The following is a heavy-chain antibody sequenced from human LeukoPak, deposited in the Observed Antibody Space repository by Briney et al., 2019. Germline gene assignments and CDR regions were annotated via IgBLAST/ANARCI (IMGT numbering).Heavy chain of an antibody. V-gene: IGHV3-74*01. D-gene: IGHD3-3*01. CDR3: AKAAYSETGDAFDI. Sequence: GGSLRLSCAASGFTFDTYWMHWVRQAPGKGLVWVSRIHRDGNNINYADFVQGRFTVSRDNAKNTLYLQMHSLRVEDTAMYYCAKAAYSETGDAFDIWGQGTMVTVSS. CDR2: IHRDGNNI. CDR1: GFTFDTYW. J-gene: IGHJ3*02.